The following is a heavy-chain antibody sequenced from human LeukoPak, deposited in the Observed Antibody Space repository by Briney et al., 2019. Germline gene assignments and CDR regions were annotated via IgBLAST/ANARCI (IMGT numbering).Heavy chain of an antibody. Sequence: GASVKVSCKASGGTFSSYAISWVRQAPGQGLEWMGRIIPIFGIANYAQKFQGRVTITADKSTSTAYMELSSLRSEDTAVYYCARNLEGVTIFGVVPFFDYWGQGTLVTGSS. V-gene: IGHV1-69*04. CDR1: GGTFSSYA. J-gene: IGHJ4*02. D-gene: IGHD3-3*01. CDR2: IIPIFGIA. CDR3: ARNLEGVTIFGVVPFFDY.